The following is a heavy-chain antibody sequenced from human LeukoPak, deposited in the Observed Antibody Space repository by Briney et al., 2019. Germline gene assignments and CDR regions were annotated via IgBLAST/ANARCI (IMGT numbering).Heavy chain of an antibody. V-gene: IGHV4-34*01. CDR2: INHSGST. CDR3: ARGQQLVLVGSYFDY. D-gene: IGHD6-13*01. J-gene: IGHJ4*02. CDR1: GGSFSGYY. Sequence: SETLSLTCAVYGGSFSGYYWSWIRQPPGKGLEWIGEINHSGSTNYNPSLKSRVTISVDTSKNQFSPKLSSVTAADTAVYYCARGQQLVLVGSYFDYWGQGTLVTVSS.